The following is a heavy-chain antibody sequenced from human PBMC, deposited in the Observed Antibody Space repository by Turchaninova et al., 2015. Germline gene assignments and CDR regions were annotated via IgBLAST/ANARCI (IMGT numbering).Heavy chain of an antibody. J-gene: IGHJ4*02. D-gene: IGHD2-15*01. Sequence: QVQLQESGPGLVKPSATLSLTCPVCGGSNSSSYWSWIRQPAGKGLEWIGPIYTRGSTNYNASLKSRVTISVDKSKNQFSLKLSSVTAADTAVYYCARDGYCSGGSCYGFDSWGQGTLVTVSS. CDR3: ARDGYCSGGSCYGFDS. CDR2: IYTRGST. CDR1: GGSNSSSY. V-gene: IGHV4-4*07.